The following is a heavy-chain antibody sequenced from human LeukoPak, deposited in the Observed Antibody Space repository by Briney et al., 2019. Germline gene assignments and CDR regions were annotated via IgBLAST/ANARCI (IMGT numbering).Heavy chain of an antibody. CDR3: ARGGAAAGFYYYYYYMDV. V-gene: IGHV4-34*01. Sequence: PSETLSLTCAVYGGSFSGYYWSWIRQPPGKGLEWIGEINHSGSTNYNPSLKSRVTISVDTSKNQFSLKLSSVTAADTAVYYCARGGAAAGFYYYYYYMDVWGKGTTVTVSS. CDR2: INHSGST. J-gene: IGHJ6*03. D-gene: IGHD6-13*01. CDR1: GGSFSGYY.